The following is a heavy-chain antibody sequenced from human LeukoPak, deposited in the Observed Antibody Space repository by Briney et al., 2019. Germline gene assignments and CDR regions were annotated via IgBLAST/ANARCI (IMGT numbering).Heavy chain of an antibody. J-gene: IGHJ4*02. V-gene: IGHV3-11*01. CDR3: SKATGPNSFRYIEY. D-gene: IGHD3-9*01. Sequence: LSLTCAIYGGSFSGYYWSWIRQAPGEGLEWVSYISSSGSTIYYADSVKGRFTISRDNSNNTLYLQMNTLRADDTAVYYCSKATGPNSFRYIEYWGQGTLVTVSS. CDR2: ISSSGSTI. CDR1: GGSFSGYY.